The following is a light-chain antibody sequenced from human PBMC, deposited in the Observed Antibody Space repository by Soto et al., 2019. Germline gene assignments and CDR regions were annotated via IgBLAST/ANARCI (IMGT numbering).Light chain of an antibody. J-gene: IGKJ4*01. V-gene: IGKV3-20*01. CDR1: QSVSSSY. CDR2: SAS. Sequence: EIVLTQSPGTLSLSPGERATLSCRASQSVSSSYLAWYQQKPGRAPRLLIYSASSRATGIPDRFSGSGSGTDFTLTISRLEPEDFAVYYCQQYGGSLTFGGGTKVDIK. CDR3: QQYGGSLT.